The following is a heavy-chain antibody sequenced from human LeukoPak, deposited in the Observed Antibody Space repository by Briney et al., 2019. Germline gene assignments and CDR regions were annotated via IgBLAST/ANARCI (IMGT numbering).Heavy chain of an antibody. D-gene: IGHD1-14*01. CDR2: IKQDGSEK. Sequence: GGSLRLSCAASGFTFSSYWMSWVRQAPGKGLEWVANIKQDGSEKYYVDSVKGRFTISRDNAKNSLYLQMNSLRAEDTAVCYCARGADGNHFYYYYYMDVWGKGTTVTVSS. J-gene: IGHJ6*03. CDR3: ARGADGNHFYYYYYMDV. V-gene: IGHV3-7*01. CDR1: GFTFSSYW.